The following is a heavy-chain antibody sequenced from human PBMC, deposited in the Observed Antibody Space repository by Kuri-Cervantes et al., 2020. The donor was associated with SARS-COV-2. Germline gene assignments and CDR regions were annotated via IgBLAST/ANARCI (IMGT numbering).Heavy chain of an antibody. CDR3: TRHDFWSAYYFDY. CDR2: VKSKTDGGTT. Sequence: GGSLRLSCAASGFTFRTYAMSWVRQAPGKGLEWVGRVKSKTDGGTTEYAASVKGRFTISRDDSKSIAYLQMNSLKTEDTAVYYCTRHDFWSAYYFDYWGQGTLVTVSS. V-gene: IGHV3-49*04. J-gene: IGHJ4*02. CDR1: GFTFRTYA. D-gene: IGHD3-3*01.